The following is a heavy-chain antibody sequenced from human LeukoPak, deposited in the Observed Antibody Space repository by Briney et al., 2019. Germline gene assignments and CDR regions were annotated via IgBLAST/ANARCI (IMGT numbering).Heavy chain of an antibody. CDR3: ARDLNSGSPY. CDR2: IYHSGST. V-gene: IGHV4-39*07. Sequence: SETLSLTCTVSGGSISTSNYYWGWIRQPPGKGLEWIGSIYHSGSTYYNPSLKSRVTISVDTSKNQFSLKLSSVTAADTAVYYCARDLNSGSPYWGQGTLVTVSS. J-gene: IGHJ4*02. CDR1: GGSISTSNYY. D-gene: IGHD1-26*01.